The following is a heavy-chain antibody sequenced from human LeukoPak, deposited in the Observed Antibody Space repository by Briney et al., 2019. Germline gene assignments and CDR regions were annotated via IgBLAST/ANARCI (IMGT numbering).Heavy chain of an antibody. Sequence: GGSLRLSCAASGFTFSSYAMSWVRQAPGKGVEWVSAISGSGGSTYYADSVKGRFTISRDNSKNTLYLQMNSLRAEDTAVYYCAKAIGDDGDYVTYYALDIWGQGTMVTVSS. D-gene: IGHD4-17*01. J-gene: IGHJ3*02. V-gene: IGHV3-23*01. CDR1: GFTFSSYA. CDR3: AKAIGDDGDYVTYYALDI. CDR2: ISGSGGST.